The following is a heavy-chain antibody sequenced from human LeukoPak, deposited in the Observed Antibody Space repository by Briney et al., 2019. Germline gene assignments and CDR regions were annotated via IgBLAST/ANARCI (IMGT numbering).Heavy chain of an antibody. V-gene: IGHV3-23*01. CDR1: GFTFSSYA. D-gene: IGHD2-2*01. CDR3: AKDFIVVVPAATFDY. CDR2: ISGSGGST. J-gene: IGHJ4*02. Sequence: GGSLRLSCAASGFTFSSYAMSWVRQAPGKGLAWVSAISGSGGSTYYADSVKGRFTISRDNSKNTLYLQMNSLRAEDTAVYYCAKDFIVVVPAATFDYWGQGTLVTVSS.